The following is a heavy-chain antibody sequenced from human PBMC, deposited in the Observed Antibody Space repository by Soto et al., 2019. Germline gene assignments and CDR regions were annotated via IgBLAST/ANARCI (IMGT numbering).Heavy chain of an antibody. Sequence: QVQLVQSGAEAKKPGAAVKVSCAASGYTFSRYYIYWVRQSPGQGLAWRGAINPSGGITTYAQQFQGRFTMTSYTSTRTVYMELISLSSEDTAVYYCTRPKGWAAYHYYYGMDVWGQGTTVTVS. CDR3: TRPKGWAAYHYYYGMDV. V-gene: IGHV1-46*01. CDR1: GYTFSRYY. CDR2: INPSGGIT. D-gene: IGHD6-19*01. J-gene: IGHJ6*02.